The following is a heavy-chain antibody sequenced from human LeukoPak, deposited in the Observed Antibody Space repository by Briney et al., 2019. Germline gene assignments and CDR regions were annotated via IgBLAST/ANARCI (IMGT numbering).Heavy chain of an antibody. J-gene: IGHJ4*02. Sequence: SETLSLTCTVSGGSISGYFWSWIRQPAGKGLEWIGRIHDNGDSNHNPSLKSRVTMALDTSGNQVSLKLTSVTAADTAVYYCARALSGCGGTCPSDHWGPGTLVTVSS. D-gene: IGHD2-15*01. CDR3: ARALSGCGGTCPSDH. V-gene: IGHV4-4*07. CDR2: IHDNGDS. CDR1: GGSISGYF.